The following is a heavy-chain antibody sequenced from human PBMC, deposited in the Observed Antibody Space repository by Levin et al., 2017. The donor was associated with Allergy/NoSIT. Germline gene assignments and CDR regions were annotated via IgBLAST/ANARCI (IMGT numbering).Heavy chain of an antibody. D-gene: IGHD1-26*01. V-gene: IGHV3-48*03. CDR2: ISASGSTT. Sequence: GESLKISCAASGFTFSSYDMNRFRQAPGKGLDWVSYISASGSTTYYADSVKGRFTISRDNVYNSLYLQMNSLRVEDTAIYYCASPKSRGTYSFDLWGRGTLVTVSS. CDR1: GFTFSSYD. J-gene: IGHJ2*01. CDR3: ASPKSRGTYSFDL.